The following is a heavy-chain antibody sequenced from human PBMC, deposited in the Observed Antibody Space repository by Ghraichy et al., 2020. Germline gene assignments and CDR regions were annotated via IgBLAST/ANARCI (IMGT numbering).Heavy chain of an antibody. CDR2: ISSSSSYI. CDR1: GFTFSSYS. CDR3: ARSDWNYEFYFLGKVYYFDY. Sequence: GGSLRLSCAASGFTFSSYSMNWVRQAPGKGLEWVSSISSSSSYIYYADSVKGRFTISRDNAKNSLYLQMNSLRAEDTAVYYCARSDWNYEFYFLGKVYYFDYWGQGTLVTVSS. V-gene: IGHV3-21*01. D-gene: IGHD1-7*01. J-gene: IGHJ4*02.